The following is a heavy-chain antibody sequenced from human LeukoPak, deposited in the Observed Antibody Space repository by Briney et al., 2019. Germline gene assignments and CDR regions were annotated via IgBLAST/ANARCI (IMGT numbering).Heavy chain of an antibody. CDR1: GFTFSSFA. Sequence: GGSLRLSCAASGFTFSSFAMTWVRQAPGKGLEWVSSITGSHGRTYTTDSVKGRFTIFRDNSQNTLYLQMNSLRAEDTAVYYCTKDPNGDYIGAFDPWGQGTLVTVSS. J-gene: IGHJ5*02. V-gene: IGHV3-23*01. CDR2: ITGSHGRT. D-gene: IGHD4-17*01. CDR3: TKDPNGDYIGAFDP.